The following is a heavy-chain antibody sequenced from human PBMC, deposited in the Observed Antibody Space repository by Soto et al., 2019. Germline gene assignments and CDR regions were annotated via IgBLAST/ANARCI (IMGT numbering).Heavy chain of an antibody. D-gene: IGHD2-8*01. Sequence: SVKVSCKASGGTFTNYAFSWVRQAPGQGLEWLGGIIPIFGTADYSQKFQGRVTITRDTSATTAYMELRSLRSDDTAVYYCARDPYHVLMVNAPNLYGMDVWGQGTTVTVSS. CDR2: IIPIFGTA. J-gene: IGHJ6*02. V-gene: IGHV1-69*05. CDR1: GGTFTNYA. CDR3: ARDPYHVLMVNAPNLYGMDV.